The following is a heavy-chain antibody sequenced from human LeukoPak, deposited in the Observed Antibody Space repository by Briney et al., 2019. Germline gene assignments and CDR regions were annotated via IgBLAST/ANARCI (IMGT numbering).Heavy chain of an antibody. Sequence: GGSLRLSCAASGFTFSSYAMSWVRQPPGKGLEWVSGISGSGGNTYYADSVKGRFTISRDNSKSTLYLQMNSLRAEDTAVYFCANSKYYFDYWGQGTLVTVSS. CDR1: GFTFSSYA. CDR3: ANSKYYFDY. J-gene: IGHJ4*02. CDR2: ISGSGGNT. V-gene: IGHV3-23*01.